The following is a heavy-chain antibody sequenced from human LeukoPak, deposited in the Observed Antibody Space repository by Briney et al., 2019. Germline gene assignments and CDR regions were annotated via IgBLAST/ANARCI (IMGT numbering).Heavy chain of an antibody. J-gene: IGHJ4*02. V-gene: IGHV4-34*01. CDR2: INHSGST. CDR1: GGSFSGYY. CDR3: ARGDLYSSSWSKPYYFDY. D-gene: IGHD6-13*01. Sequence: PSETLSLTCAVYGGSFSGYYWSWIRQPPGKGLEWIGEINHSGSTNYNPSLKSRVTISVGTSKNQFSLKLSSATAADTAVYYCARGDLYSSSWSKPYYFDYWGQGTLVTVSS.